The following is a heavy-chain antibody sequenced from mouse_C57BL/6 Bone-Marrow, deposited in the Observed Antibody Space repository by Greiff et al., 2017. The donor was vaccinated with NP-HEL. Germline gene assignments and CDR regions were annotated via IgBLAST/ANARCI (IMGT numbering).Heavy chain of an antibody. J-gene: IGHJ2*01. Sequence: VQLQQSGAELMKPGASVKLSCKATGYTFTGYWIEWVKQRPGHGLEWIGELLPGSGSTNYNEKFKGKATFTADTSSNTAYMQLSSLTTEDSAIYYCARSITTVVATPYFDYWGQGTTLTVSS. D-gene: IGHD1-1*01. V-gene: IGHV1-9*01. CDR3: ARSITTVVATPYFDY. CDR1: GYTFTGYW. CDR2: LLPGSGST.